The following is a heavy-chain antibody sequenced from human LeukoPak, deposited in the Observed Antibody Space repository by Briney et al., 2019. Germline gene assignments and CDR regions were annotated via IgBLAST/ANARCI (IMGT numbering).Heavy chain of an antibody. D-gene: IGHD3-10*01. Sequence: SETLSLTCTVSGYSISSGYYWGWIRQPPGKGLEWIGSIYHSGSTYYNPSLKSRVTISVDTAKNQFSLKLSSVTAADTAVYYCAREAFDNSLWFGELLPKDYWGQGTLVTVSS. V-gene: IGHV4-38-2*02. CDR2: IYHSGST. CDR3: AREAFDNSLWFGELLPKDY. CDR1: GYSISSGYY. J-gene: IGHJ4*02.